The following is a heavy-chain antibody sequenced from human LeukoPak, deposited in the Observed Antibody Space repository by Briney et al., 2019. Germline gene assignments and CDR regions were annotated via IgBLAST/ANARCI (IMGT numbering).Heavy chain of an antibody. V-gene: IGHV3-66*02. CDR3: ASERGYYYYMDV. J-gene: IGHJ6*03. Sequence: GGSLRLSCAASGFTVSSNYMSWVRQAPGKGLEWVSVIYSGGSTYYADSVKGRFTISRDNSKNTLYLQMNSLRAEDTAVYYCASERGYYYYMDVWAKGPRSPSP. CDR1: GFTVSSNY. CDR2: IYSGGST.